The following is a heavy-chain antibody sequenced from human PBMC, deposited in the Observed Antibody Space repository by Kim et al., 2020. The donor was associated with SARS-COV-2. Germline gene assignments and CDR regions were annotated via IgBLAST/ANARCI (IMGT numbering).Heavy chain of an antibody. V-gene: IGHV3-48*02. J-gene: IGHJ4*02. CDR2: ISSTSRNI. Sequence: GGSLRLSCAASGFTFSIYSIDWVRRAPGKGLEWIIYISSTSRNIYYADPVKGRFTVSRDNAENSVYLQMDSLTDEDTAIYYCARVGPSGDTVDYWGQGTPVTVSS. CDR1: GFTFSIYS. CDR3: ARVGPSGDTVDY. D-gene: IGHD6-25*01.